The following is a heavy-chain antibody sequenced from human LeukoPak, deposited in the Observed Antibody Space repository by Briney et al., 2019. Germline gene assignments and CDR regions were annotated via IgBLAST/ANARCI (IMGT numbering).Heavy chain of an antibody. V-gene: IGHV1-3*03. CDR1: GYTFTNYA. CDR3: ARGIWSSHSVGYYFDF. Sequence: ASVKVSCKASGYTFTNYAVNWVRQAPGQRLEWMGWINAGNGNTKYSQEFQGRVTIIRDASASTVYMELSSLRSDDMAVYYCARGIWSSHSVGYYFDFWGQGTLVTVSS. J-gene: IGHJ4*02. CDR2: INAGNGNT. D-gene: IGHD5/OR15-5a*01.